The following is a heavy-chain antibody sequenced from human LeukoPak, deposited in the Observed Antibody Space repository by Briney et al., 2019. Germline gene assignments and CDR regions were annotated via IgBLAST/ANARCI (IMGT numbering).Heavy chain of an antibody. D-gene: IGHD6-19*01. CDR3: ARVSGWYWFDN. V-gene: IGHV3-64*01. CDR2: ISSNGRIT. CDR1: GFSFGTYA. Sequence: PGGSLRLSXAASGFSFGTYAMHWVRQAPGKGLEYVSAISSNGRITYYANSVKGRFTISRDNSKNILYLQMGSLRAEDMAVYYCARVSGWYWFDNWGQGTLVTVSS. J-gene: IGHJ4*02.